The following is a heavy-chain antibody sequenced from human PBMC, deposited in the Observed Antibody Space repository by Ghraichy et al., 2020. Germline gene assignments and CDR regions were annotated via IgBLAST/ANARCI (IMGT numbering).Heavy chain of an antibody. CDR2: INHSGST. D-gene: IGHD4-17*01. CDR1: GGSFSGYY. V-gene: IGHV4-34*01. Sequence: SETLSLSCAVYGGSFSGYYWSWIRQPPGKGLEWIGEINHSGSTNYNPSLKSRVTISVDTSKNQFSLKLSSVTAADTAVYYCAIFPADYGDYDDSWGQGTLVTVSS. J-gene: IGHJ4*02. CDR3: AIFPADYGDYDDS.